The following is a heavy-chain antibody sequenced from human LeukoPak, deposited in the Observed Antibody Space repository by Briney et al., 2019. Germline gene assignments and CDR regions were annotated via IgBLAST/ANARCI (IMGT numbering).Heavy chain of an antibody. J-gene: IGHJ4*02. Sequence: SETLSLTCAVSGYSISSGYYWGWIRQPPGKGLEWIGSIYRSGSTYYNPSLKSRVTISVDTSKNQFSLKLSSVTAADTAVYYCARDLGSGWYRYFDYWGQGTLVTVSS. CDR1: GYSISSGYY. V-gene: IGHV4-38-2*02. CDR3: ARDLGSGWYRYFDY. D-gene: IGHD6-19*01. CDR2: IYRSGST.